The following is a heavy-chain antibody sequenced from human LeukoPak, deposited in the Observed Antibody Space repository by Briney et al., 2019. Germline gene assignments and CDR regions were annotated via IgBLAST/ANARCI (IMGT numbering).Heavy chain of an antibody. CDR2: IYKSGHT. CDR3: ARGEDSSGFLVNI. CDR1: GGSISIYY. Sequence: SETLSLTCIVSGGSISIYYWSWIRQPPGKGLEWIGYIYKSGHTNYNPSLQSRVTMSVDTSKNQFSLKLASVTAADTAIYYCARGEDSSGFLVNIWGQGTMVTVSS. V-gene: IGHV4-59*01. J-gene: IGHJ3*02. D-gene: IGHD3-22*01.